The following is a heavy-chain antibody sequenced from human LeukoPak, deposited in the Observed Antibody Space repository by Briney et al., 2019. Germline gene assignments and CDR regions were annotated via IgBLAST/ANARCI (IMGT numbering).Heavy chain of an antibody. V-gene: IGHV3-11*06. J-gene: IGHJ6*03. CDR1: GFPFSAYS. D-gene: IGHD4-11*01. CDR2: IGISSGNT. CDR3: ARVMMGATVTTFHYYCMDV. Sequence: GGSLRLSCAASGFPFSAYSMNWVRQAPGKGLEWISYIGISSGNTKYADSVKGRFTISGDNTKNSLYLQMNSLRGEDTAIYYCARVMMGATVTTFHYYCMDVWGVGTAVTVSS.